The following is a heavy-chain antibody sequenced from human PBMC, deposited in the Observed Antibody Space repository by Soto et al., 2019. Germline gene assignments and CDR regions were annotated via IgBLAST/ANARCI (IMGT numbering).Heavy chain of an antibody. V-gene: IGHV3-33*01. CDR1: GFTLSNYG. D-gene: IGHD1-1*01. Sequence: QVQLAESGGGVVQPGRSMRLSCAATGFTLSNYGMHWVRQAPGKGLEWVAVILKDGSDQKYADSMKGRFTISRDNSENTLYLHMNSLRAEYTVVYYCARDDDHPDNAFVFWGQGTLVTVSS. CDR3: ARDDDHPDNAFVF. CDR2: ILKDGSDQ. J-gene: IGHJ4*02.